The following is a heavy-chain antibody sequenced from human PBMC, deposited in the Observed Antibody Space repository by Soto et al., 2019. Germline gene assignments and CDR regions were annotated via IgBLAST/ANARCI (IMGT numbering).Heavy chain of an antibody. J-gene: IGHJ4*02. CDR2: IWYDGSNK. CDR1: GFTFSSYG. Sequence: QVQLVESGGGVVQPGRSLRLSCAASGFTFSSYGMHWVRQAPGKGLEWVAVIWYDGSNKYYADSVKGRFTISRDNSKNTRYLQMNSLRAEDTAVYYCARDSGSWDYWGQGTLVTVSS. V-gene: IGHV3-33*01. CDR3: ARDSGSWDY. D-gene: IGHD1-26*01.